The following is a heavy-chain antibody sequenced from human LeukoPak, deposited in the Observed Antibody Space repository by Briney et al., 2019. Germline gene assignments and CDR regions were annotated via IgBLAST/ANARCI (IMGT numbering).Heavy chain of an antibody. V-gene: IGHV3-7*01. CDR1: AFTFSTYW. CDR3: ATDRDNSDWQKRFDS. CDR2: INQYASEI. J-gene: IGHJ4*02. Sequence: SLRLSRAASAFTFSTYWINWYRQAPGNVLEWVGNINQYASEINYVDSVRGRFTIYRDNATNSLHLKMNSLRAEDADVYYCATDRDNSDWQKRFDSWGQGTLVTVSS. D-gene: IGHD2-21*02.